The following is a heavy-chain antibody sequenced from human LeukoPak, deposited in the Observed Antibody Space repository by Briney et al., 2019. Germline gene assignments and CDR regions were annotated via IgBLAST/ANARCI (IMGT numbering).Heavy chain of an antibody. D-gene: IGHD3-22*01. J-gene: IGHJ5*02. Sequence: SETLSLTCTVSGGSISSYYWSWIRQPPGKGLEWIGYIYYSGSTNYNPSLKSRVTISVDTSKNQLSLNLSSVTAADTAVYYCARHPYYYDSSGYYAWFDPWGQGTLVTVSS. CDR2: IYYSGST. V-gene: IGHV4-59*08. CDR1: GGSISSYY. CDR3: ARHPYYYDSSGYYAWFDP.